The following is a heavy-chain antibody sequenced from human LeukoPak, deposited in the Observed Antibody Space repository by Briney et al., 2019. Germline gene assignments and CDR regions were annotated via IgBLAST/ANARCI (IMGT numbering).Heavy chain of an antibody. V-gene: IGHV4-61*01. Sequence: SETLSLTCTVSGSSVCSGSYYWSWIRQPPGKGLEWIGYIYYSGSTNYNPSLKSRVTISVDTSKNQFSLKLSSVTAADTAVYYCAREAPYDYVWGTLFDYWGQRTLVTVSS. CDR3: AREAPYDYVWGTLFDY. J-gene: IGHJ4*02. CDR2: IYYSGST. CDR1: GSSVCSGSYY. D-gene: IGHD3-16*01.